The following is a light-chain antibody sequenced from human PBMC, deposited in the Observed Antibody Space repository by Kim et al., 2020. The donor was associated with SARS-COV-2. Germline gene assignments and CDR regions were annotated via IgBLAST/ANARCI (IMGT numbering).Light chain of an antibody. J-gene: IGKJ1*01. CDR2: DAS. Sequence: EIVLTQSPATLSLSPGERATISCRASQSVSSYLAWYQQKPGQAPRLLIYDASNRATGIPARFSGSGSGTDFTLTISSLEPEDFAVYYCQQRSNWPLRTFGQGTKVDIK. V-gene: IGKV3-11*01. CDR3: QQRSNWPLRT. CDR1: QSVSSY.